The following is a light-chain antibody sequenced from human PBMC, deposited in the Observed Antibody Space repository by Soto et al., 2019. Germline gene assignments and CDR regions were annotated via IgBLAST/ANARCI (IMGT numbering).Light chain of an antibody. V-gene: IGKV3-20*01. CDR1: QSVSSGY. CDR2: GAS. Sequence: EIVLTQSPGTLSLSPGDGATLSCRASQSVSSGYLAWYQQKPGQAPRLLIYGASRRAGGIPDRFSGSGSGTNFTISISRLEPEDFAVYWCQHYGNSTTFGQETRVQIK. CDR3: QHYGNSTT. J-gene: IGKJ1*01.